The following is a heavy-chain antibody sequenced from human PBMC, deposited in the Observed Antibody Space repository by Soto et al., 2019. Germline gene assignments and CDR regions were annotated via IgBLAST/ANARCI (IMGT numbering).Heavy chain of an antibody. CDR3: ARPNQPAALYGMDV. Sequence: GESLKSSCKGSGYSFTSYWMGWVRPLPGKGLEWMGIIYPGDSDTRYSPSFQGQVTISADKSNSTAYLQWSSLKASDTAMYYCARPNQPAALYGMDVWGQGTTVTVSS. D-gene: IGHD2-2*01. CDR1: GYSFTSYW. J-gene: IGHJ6*02. CDR2: IYPGDSDT. V-gene: IGHV5-51*01.